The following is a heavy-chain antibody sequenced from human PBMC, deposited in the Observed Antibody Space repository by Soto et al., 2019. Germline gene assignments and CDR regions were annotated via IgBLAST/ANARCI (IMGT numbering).Heavy chain of an antibody. J-gene: IGHJ4*02. CDR3: ARERSRYDRSAHYRPDE. CDR2: IIPILGTP. CDR1: GDTFSNSD. Sequence: SLKVSCKASGDTFSNSDISWVRQAPGQGLEWMGGIIPILGTPTYAQKFQGRVTITANRSTSTAYMELGSLRSEDTAVYYCARERSRYDRSAHYRPDEWGQGTRVTGSS. D-gene: IGHD3-22*01. V-gene: IGHV1-69*10.